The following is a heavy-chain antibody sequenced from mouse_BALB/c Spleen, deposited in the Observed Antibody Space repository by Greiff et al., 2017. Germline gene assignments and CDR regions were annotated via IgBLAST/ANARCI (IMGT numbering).Heavy chain of an antibody. J-gene: IGHJ2*01. Sequence: EVQLVESGGGLVQPGGPMKLSCVASGFTFSNYWMNWVRQSPEKGLEWVAEIRLKSNNYATHYAESVKGRFTISRDDSKSSVYLQMNNLRAEDTGIYYCTRSFNWDEDYWGQGTTLTVSS. V-gene: IGHV6-6*02. CDR2: IRLKSNNYAT. CDR1: GFTFSNYW. D-gene: IGHD4-1*01. CDR3: TRSFNWDEDY.